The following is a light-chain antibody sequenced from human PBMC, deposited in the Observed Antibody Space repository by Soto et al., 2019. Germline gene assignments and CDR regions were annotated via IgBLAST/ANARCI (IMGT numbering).Light chain of an antibody. Sequence: QAVLTQRRSVSGSPGQSVTISCTGTSSDVGGYNYVSWYQHHPGKAPQLMIYDVDKRPSGVPGRFSGSKSGNTASLTISGLQAEDEADYYCCSYAGSYPFVFGTGTKVTV. J-gene: IGLJ1*01. V-gene: IGLV2-11*01. CDR2: DVD. CDR3: CSYAGSYPFV. CDR1: SSDVGGYNY.